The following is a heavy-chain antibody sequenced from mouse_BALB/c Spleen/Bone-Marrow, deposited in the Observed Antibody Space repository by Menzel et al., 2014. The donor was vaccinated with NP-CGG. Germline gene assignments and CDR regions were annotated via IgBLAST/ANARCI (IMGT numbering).Heavy chain of an antibody. D-gene: IGHD2-4*01. CDR3: ARDYDYGFAY. J-gene: IGHJ3*01. CDR2: ISTYYGDA. V-gene: IGHV1S137*01. CDR1: GYTFTDYA. Sequence: VQLQQSGAELVRPGVSVKISCKGSGYTFTDYAMHWVKQSHAKSLEWIGVISTYYGDASYNQKFKGKATMTVGKSSSTAYMELARLTSEDSAIYYCARDYDYGFAYWGQGTLVTVSA.